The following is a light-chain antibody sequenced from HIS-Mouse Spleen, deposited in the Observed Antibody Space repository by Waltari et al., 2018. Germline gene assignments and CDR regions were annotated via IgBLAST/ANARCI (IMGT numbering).Light chain of an antibody. V-gene: IGKV3-20*01. J-gene: IGKJ2*01. CDR1: QSVSRRY. CDR2: GAS. CDR3: QQYGSSPPYT. Sequence: EIVLTQSPGTLSLSPGERATLSCRASQSVSRRYLAWYQQKPGQAPRLLIYGASSRATGIPDRFSGSGSGTDFTLTISRLEPEDVAVYYCQQYGSSPPYTFGQGTKLGIK.